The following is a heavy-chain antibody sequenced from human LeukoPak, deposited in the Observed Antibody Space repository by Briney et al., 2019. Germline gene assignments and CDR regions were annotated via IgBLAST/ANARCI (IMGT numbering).Heavy chain of an antibody. V-gene: IGHV4-61*05. J-gene: IGHJ4*02. Sequence: SETLSLTCTVSGGSISSSNYYWGWIRQPPGKGLEWIGYIYYSGSTNYNPSLKSRVTISVDTSKNQFSLKLSSVTAADTAVYYCARQGYAGNSGYFDYWGQGTLVTVSS. CDR2: IYYSGST. D-gene: IGHD4-23*01. CDR3: ARQGYAGNSGYFDY. CDR1: GGSISSSNYY.